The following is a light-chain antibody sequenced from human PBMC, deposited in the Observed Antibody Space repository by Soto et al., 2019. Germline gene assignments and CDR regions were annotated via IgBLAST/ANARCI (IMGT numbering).Light chain of an antibody. CDR2: DAS. J-gene: IGKJ1*01. CDR3: QQYNSYST. V-gene: IGKV1-5*01. CDR1: QSISSW. Sequence: DIQMTQSPSTPSASVGDRVTLTFRASQSISSWLAWYQQKPGKAPKVLIYDASSLESGVPSRFSGSGSGTEFTLTISSLQPDDFATYYCQQYNSYSTFGQGTKVDIK.